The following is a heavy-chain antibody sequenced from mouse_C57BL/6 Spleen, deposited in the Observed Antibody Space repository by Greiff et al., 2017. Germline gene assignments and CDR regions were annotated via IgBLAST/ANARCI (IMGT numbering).Heavy chain of an antibody. V-gene: IGHV1-52*01. J-gene: IGHJ2*01. CDR1: GYTFTSYW. CDR3: ARDGGSIYYVDDTDY. D-gene: IGHD2-2*01. Sequence: VQLQQPGAELVRPGSSVKLSCKASGYTFTSYWMHWVKQRPIQGLEWIGNIDPSDSETHYNQKFKDKATLTVDKSSSTAYMQLSRLTSEDSAVYYCARDGGSIYYVDDTDYWGQGTPLTVSS. CDR2: IDPSDSET.